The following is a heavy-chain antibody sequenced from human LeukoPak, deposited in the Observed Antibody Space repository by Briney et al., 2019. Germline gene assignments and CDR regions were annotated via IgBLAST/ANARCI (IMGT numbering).Heavy chain of an antibody. Sequence: ASVKVSCKASGYTFTSYGISWVRQAPGQGLEWMGWISAYNGNTNYAQKLQGRVTMTTDTSTSTAYMELRSLRSDDTAVYYCARDLGVATVVTRDAFDIWGQGTMVTVSS. CDR2: ISAYNGNT. J-gene: IGHJ3*02. CDR3: ARDLGVATVVTRDAFDI. CDR1: GYTFTSYG. V-gene: IGHV1-18*01. D-gene: IGHD4-23*01.